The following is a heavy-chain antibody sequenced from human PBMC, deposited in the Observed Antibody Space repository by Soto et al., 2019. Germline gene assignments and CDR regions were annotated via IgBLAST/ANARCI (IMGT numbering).Heavy chain of an antibody. Sequence: QLQLQESGPGLVKPSETLSRTCSVSDDSINSDKYYWGWIRQPPGKGLEWIGSIYYRGNAYYNPSLHTRVTISLDKSMSQFSLKLNSVTAADSAVYFCARLEGLATISYYFDFWGPGALVTVSS. CDR1: DDSINSDKYY. V-gene: IGHV4-39*01. CDR2: IYYRGNA. CDR3: ARLEGLATISYYFDF. D-gene: IGHD5-12*01. J-gene: IGHJ4*02.